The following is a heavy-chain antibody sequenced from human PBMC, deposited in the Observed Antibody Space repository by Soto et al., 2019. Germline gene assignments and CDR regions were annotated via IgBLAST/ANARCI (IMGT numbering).Heavy chain of an antibody. V-gene: IGHV3-7*01. Sequence: EVQLVESGGGLVQPGGSLTLSCAASGFTFISFWMTWVRQAPGKGLGWVANIKQDGSAKNYVDSVEGRFTVSRDNAKNSLYLQMNSLRVEDTAVYYCVRSQSAAYHAWGQGTMVIVSS. CDR3: VRSQSAAYHA. D-gene: IGHD3-3*01. CDR2: IKQDGSAK. CDR1: GFTFISFW. J-gene: IGHJ3*01.